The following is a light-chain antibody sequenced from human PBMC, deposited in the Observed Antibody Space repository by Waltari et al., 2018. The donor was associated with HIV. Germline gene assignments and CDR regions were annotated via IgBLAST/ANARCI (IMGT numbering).Light chain of an antibody. CDR1: SSNIGADDD. CDR2: GIM. J-gene: IGLJ2*01. Sequence: QSVLTQPPSVSGAPGQRVTISCTGGSSNIGADDDVHWYQQIPGTAPKLLISGIMNRPSGVPDRFSASKSGTSASLAITGLQAEDEADYFCQSYDRSLSASVVFGGGTKLTVL. CDR3: QSYDRSLSASVV. V-gene: IGLV1-40*01.